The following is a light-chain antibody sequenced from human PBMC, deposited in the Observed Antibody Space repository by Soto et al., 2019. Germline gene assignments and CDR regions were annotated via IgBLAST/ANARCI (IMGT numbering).Light chain of an antibody. Sequence: DIQMTQSPSTVSASVGGPVTITCRASQSISTRLAWYQQKAGKAPKVLIYDASRLESGVPSRFSGSGSGTEFTLTSSRLQPDDFASYYCQQYDSYSWTFGQGTKVDI. J-gene: IGKJ1*01. V-gene: IGKV1-5*01. CDR3: QQYDSYSWT. CDR2: DAS. CDR1: QSISTR.